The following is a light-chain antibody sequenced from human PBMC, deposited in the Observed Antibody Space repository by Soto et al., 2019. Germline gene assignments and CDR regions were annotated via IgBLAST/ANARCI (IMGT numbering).Light chain of an antibody. CDR1: QCVNSRY. V-gene: IGKV3-20*01. J-gene: IGKJ3*01. Sequence: EIVLTQSPGTLSLSPGERATNSCRASQCVNSRYLAWYQQKPGQAPRLLIYGASSRATGIPDRFSGSVSGTDFSLTISRLEPEDFAVYYCQQYTLSRFTFGPGTKVDIK. CDR2: GAS. CDR3: QQYTLSRFT.